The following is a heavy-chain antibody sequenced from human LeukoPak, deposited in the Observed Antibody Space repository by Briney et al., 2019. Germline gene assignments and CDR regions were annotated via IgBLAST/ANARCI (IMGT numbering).Heavy chain of an antibody. Sequence: GGSLRLSCAASGFTFSSYAMSWVRQAPGKGLEWVSAISGSGGSTYYADSVKGRFTISRDNSKNTLYLQMNSLRAEDTAVYYCARNVGGSSSGFVDYWGQGTLVTVSS. CDR2: ISGSGGST. CDR3: ARNVGGSSSGFVDY. V-gene: IGHV3-23*01. CDR1: GFTFSSYA. J-gene: IGHJ4*02. D-gene: IGHD6-6*01.